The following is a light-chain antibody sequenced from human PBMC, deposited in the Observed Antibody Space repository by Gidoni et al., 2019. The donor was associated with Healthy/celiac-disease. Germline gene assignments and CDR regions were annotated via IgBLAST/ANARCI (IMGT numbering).Light chain of an antibody. Sequence: EIVMTQSPAPLSVSPGERATLSCRASQSVSSNLAWYQQKPGQAPRLLIYGASTRATGIPARFSGSGSGTEFTLTNSSRQSEDFAVYYCQQYNNWPKTFXXXTKVEIK. V-gene: IGKV3-15*01. CDR1: QSVSSN. CDR3: QQYNNWPKT. J-gene: IGKJ1*01. CDR2: GAS.